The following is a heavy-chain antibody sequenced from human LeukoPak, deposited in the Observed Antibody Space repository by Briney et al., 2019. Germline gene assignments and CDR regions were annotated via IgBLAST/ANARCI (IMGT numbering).Heavy chain of an antibody. CDR3: ARVGSPGDYYYMDV. Sequence: SETLSLTCTVSGGSISSSSYYWGWIRQPSGTGLEWIGSIYYSGSTYYNPSLKSRVTISVDTSKNQFSLKLSSVTAADTAVYYCARVGSPGDYYYMDVWGKGTTVTISS. J-gene: IGHJ6*03. CDR2: IYYSGST. D-gene: IGHD1-26*01. CDR1: GGSISSSSYY. V-gene: IGHV4-39*07.